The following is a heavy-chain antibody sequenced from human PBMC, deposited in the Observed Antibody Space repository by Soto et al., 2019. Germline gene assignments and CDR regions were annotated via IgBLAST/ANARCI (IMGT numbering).Heavy chain of an antibody. CDR1: GGSVSGSRYS. Sequence: SETLSLTCAVSGGSVSGSRYSWTWIRQPPGKGLEWIGDIYHRGTTYYNPSLRSRVTISEDKAKKQVSLTLASVTAADAGVYFCARGADSIGFFSPWDVPDYIPVWGKGTLVTVS. CDR2: IYHRGTT. V-gene: IGHV4-30-2*01. J-gene: IGHJ1*01. CDR3: ARGADSIGFFSPWDVPDYIPV. D-gene: IGHD3-22*01.